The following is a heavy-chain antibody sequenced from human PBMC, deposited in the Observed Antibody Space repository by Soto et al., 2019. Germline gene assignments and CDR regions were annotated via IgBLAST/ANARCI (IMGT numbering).Heavy chain of an antibody. CDR3: ARDMGRGSIVRGVWEY. J-gene: IGHJ4*02. CDR2: IVPLLDIA. CDR1: GGAFDTHT. V-gene: IGHV1-69*04. D-gene: IGHD3-10*01. Sequence: QVQLVQSGPEVKKPGSSVKVSCKASGGAFDTHTISWVRQAPGQGLEWMGRIVPLLDIANYAPTFQDRVTITADTTPNRAGKELRGLRAEDSALYLSARDMGRGSIVRGVWEYWGQGTQVTVSS.